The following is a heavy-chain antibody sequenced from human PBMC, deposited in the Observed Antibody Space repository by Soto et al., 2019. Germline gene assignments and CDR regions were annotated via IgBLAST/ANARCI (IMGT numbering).Heavy chain of an antibody. J-gene: IGHJ6*02. V-gene: IGHV5-51*01. CDR2: IYPGDSDT. Sequence: PGESLKISCKGSGYSFTSYWIGWVRQMPGKGLEWMGIIYPGDSDTRYSPSFQGQVTISADKSISTAYLQWSSLKASDTAMYYCAREGYDILTGYYKTYYYYGMDVWGQGTTVTASS. CDR1: GYSFTSYW. D-gene: IGHD3-9*01. CDR3: AREGYDILTGYYKTYYYYGMDV.